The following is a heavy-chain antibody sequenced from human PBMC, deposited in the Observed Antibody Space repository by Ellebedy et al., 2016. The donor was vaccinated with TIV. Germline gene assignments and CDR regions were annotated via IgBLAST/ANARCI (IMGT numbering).Heavy chain of an antibody. J-gene: IGHJ6*02. CDR2: IHHTGST. CDR3: AREDYDILTGYSSGMDV. CDR1: GGSVSSGSYF. D-gene: IGHD3-9*01. V-gene: IGHV4-61*03. Sequence: PSETLSLTCTVSGGSVSSGSYFWSWIRQPPGRGLEWIGYIHHTGSTNYSPSLKSRVTISIDTSKNDFSLKVSPVTAADTAVYYCAREDYDILTGYSSGMDVWGQGTTVTVSS.